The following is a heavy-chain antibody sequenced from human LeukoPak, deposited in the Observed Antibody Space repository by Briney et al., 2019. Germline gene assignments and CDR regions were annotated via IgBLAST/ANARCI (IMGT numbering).Heavy chain of an antibody. CDR3: ARDGGIVVVPAATYNWNSLDI. J-gene: IGHJ3*02. V-gene: IGHV3-33*01. CDR2: IWYDGSNK. CDR1: GFTFSSYG. Sequence: PGRSLRLSCAASGFTFSSYGMHRVRQAPGKGLEWVAVIWYDGSNKYYADSVKGRFTISRDNSRNTLYLQMNSLRAEDTAVYYCARDGGIVVVPAATYNWNSLDIWGQGTMVTVSS. D-gene: IGHD2-2*01.